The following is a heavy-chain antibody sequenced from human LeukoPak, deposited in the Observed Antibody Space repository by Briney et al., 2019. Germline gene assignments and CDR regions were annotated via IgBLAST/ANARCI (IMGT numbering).Heavy chain of an antibody. CDR2: IYYSGST. CDR1: GGSISSYY. CDR3: ARAAGVPVAFDI. J-gene: IGHJ3*02. D-gene: IGHD2-8*01. Sequence: KPSETLSLTCTVSGGSISSYYWGWIRQPPGEGPEWIGYIYYSGSTNYNPSLKSRVTISVDTSKNQFSLKLSSVTAADTAVYYCARAAGVPVAFDIWGQGTMITVSS. V-gene: IGHV4-59*01.